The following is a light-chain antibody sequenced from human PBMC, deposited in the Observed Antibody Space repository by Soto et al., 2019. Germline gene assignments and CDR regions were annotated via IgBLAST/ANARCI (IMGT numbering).Light chain of an antibody. V-gene: IGKV3-15*01. CDR3: QQYSKGPLT. Sequence: EIMMTQSPGTLSASPGERATLSCRASQSVSSNLAWYQQKPGQAPRLLIYAVSTRATGIPARFSGSGSGTEFPLTISSLQSEDFAVYYGQQYSKGPLTFGQGTKLEI. CDR2: AVS. CDR1: QSVSSN. J-gene: IGKJ1*01.